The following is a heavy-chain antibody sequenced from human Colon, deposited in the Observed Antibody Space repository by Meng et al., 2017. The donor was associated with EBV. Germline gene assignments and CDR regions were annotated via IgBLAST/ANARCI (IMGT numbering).Heavy chain of an antibody. CDR2: IYHNGQT. D-gene: IGHD2-8*02. CDR1: GTSISTSNW. CDR3: ARDGGVTHIP. J-gene: IGHJ5*02. V-gene: IGHV4-4*02. Sequence: GLLQESGAGLVKPSGTLSLPCAVSGTSISTSNWWSGIRQSPGEGLEWIGAIYHNGQTNYNPSLKSRVSMSVDESKNEFSLNLKSVTAADTAVYYCARDGGVTHIPWGQGVLVTVSS.